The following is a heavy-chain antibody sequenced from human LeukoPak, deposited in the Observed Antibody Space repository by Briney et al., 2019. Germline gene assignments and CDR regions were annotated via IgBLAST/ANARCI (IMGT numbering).Heavy chain of an antibody. CDR2: ISSSSSYI. D-gene: IGHD5-12*01. CDR3: ARDPNGVVATIGDAFDT. V-gene: IGHV3-21*01. Sequence: GGSLRPSCAASGFTFSSYSMNWVRQAPGKGLEWVSSISSSSSYIYYADSVKGRFTISRDNAKNSLYLQMNSLRAEDTAVYYCARDPNGVVATIGDAFDTWGQGTMVTVSS. CDR1: GFTFSSYS. J-gene: IGHJ3*02.